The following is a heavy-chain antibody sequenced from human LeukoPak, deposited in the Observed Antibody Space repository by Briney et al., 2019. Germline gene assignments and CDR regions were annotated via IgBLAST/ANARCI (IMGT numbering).Heavy chain of an antibody. Sequence: SETLSLTCTVSGGSISTYYWSWIRQPPGKGLEWIGYIYYSGSTNYNPSLKSRVTISVDPSKNQFSLELSSVTAEDTAVYYCARIRGYSYGSWLGLDYWGQGTLVTVSS. CDR2: IYYSGST. CDR3: ARIRGYSYGSWLGLDY. D-gene: IGHD5-18*01. V-gene: IGHV4-59*01. CDR1: GGSISTYY. J-gene: IGHJ4*02.